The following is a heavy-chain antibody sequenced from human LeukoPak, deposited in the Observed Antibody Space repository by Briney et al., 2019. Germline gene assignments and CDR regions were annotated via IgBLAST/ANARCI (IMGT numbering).Heavy chain of an antibody. Sequence: GGSLRLSCAASGFTFSDYYMSWIRQAPGKGLEWVSYISSSGSTIYYADSVKGRFTISRDNAKDSLYLQMNSLRAEDTAVYYCARGGYSYGFNWDYYYYMNVWGKGTTVTVSS. D-gene: IGHD5-18*01. CDR1: GFTFSDYY. V-gene: IGHV3-11*01. CDR2: ISSSGSTI. CDR3: ARGGYSYGFNWDYYYYMNV. J-gene: IGHJ6*03.